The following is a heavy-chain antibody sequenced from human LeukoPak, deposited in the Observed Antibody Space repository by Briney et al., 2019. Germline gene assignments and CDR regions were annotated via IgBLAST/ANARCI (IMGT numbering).Heavy chain of an antibody. D-gene: IGHD3-10*01. V-gene: IGHV1-3*01. CDR3: ARALYGSGSSPTYYFDY. Sequence: ASVKVSCKASGYTFTSYAMHWVRQAPGQRLEWMGWINAGNGNTRYSQKFQGRDTITRDTSASTAYMELSSLRSEDTAVYYCARALYGSGSSPTYYFDYWGQGTLVTVSS. CDR2: INAGNGNT. CDR1: GYTFTSYA. J-gene: IGHJ4*02.